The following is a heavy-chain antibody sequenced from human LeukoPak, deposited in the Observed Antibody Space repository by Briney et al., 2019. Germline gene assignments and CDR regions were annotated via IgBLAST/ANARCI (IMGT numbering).Heavy chain of an antibody. J-gene: IGHJ4*02. CDR2: ISGSGGST. CDR3: AKEGGDTWTNFYFHY. V-gene: IGHV3-23*01. CDR1: GFTFNTYT. D-gene: IGHD1-20*01. Sequence: GGSLRLSCAASGFTFNTYTMSWVRQAPGKGLEWVSTISGSGGSTYYADSVKGRFSMSRDNSKNTLYLQMNNLRAEDTAVYYCAKEGGDTWTNFYFHYWGQGTLVTVSS.